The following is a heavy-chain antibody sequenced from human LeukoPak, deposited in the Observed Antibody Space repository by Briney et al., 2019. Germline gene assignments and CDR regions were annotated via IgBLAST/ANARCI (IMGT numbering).Heavy chain of an antibody. CDR3: ARGRGYCSGGSCYSAYYYYGMDV. V-gene: IGHV4-4*02. J-gene: IGHJ6*02. CDR2: IYHSGST. CDR1: GGSISSSNW. Sequence: SETLSLTCAVSGGSISSSNWWSWVRQPPGKGLEWIGEIYHSGSTNYNPSLKSRVTISVDKSKNQFSLKLSSVTAADTAVYYCARGRGYCSGGSCYSAYYYYGMDVWGQGTTVTVSS. D-gene: IGHD2-15*01.